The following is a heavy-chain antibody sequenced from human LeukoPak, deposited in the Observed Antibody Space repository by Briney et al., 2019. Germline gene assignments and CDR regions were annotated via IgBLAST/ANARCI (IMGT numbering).Heavy chain of an antibody. CDR3: AGPVVAATDAFDI. Sequence: GESLKISCKASGYSFTSYWIGWVRQMPGKGLEWMGIIYPGDSKTKYNPSLQGQVTISADKSITTAYLQWSSLKASDTAMYYCAGPVVAATDAFDIWGQGTMVTVSS. V-gene: IGHV5-51*01. D-gene: IGHD2-15*01. CDR2: IYPGDSKT. CDR1: GYSFTSYW. J-gene: IGHJ3*02.